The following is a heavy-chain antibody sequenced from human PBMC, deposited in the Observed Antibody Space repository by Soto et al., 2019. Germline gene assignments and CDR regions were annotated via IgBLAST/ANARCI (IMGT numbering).Heavy chain of an antibody. CDR3: EKSSATGKSDGMDV. V-gene: IGHV3-23*01. J-gene: IGHJ6*02. CDR2: MTGSSGNT. D-gene: IGHD7-27*01. Sequence: EVELLQSGGGLVQPGGSLRLSCAASGSALSTYIMTWVRQAPGKGLEWVSSMTGSSGNTYYADSVRGRFTTSRDNSRTTLYLQMDSLRADDTAVYYCEKSSATGKSDGMDVWGQGTTVAVSS. CDR1: GSALSTYI.